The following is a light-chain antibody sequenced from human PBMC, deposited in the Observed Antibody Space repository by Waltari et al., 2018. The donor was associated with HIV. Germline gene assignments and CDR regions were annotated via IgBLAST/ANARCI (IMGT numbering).Light chain of an antibody. CDR3: SSYTSSSTLVV. CDR1: RSAVGGYTY. Sequence: QSALPQPASVSGSPGQSITISCTGTRSAVGGYTYVSWYQQHPGKAPKPMIYDVSNRPSGVSNRFSGSKSGNTASLTISGLQAEDEADYYCSSYTSSSTLVVFGGGTKLTVL. J-gene: IGLJ2*01. CDR2: DVS. V-gene: IGLV2-14*03.